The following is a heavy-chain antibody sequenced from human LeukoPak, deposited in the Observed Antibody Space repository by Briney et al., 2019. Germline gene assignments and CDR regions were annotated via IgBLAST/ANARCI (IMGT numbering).Heavy chain of an antibody. Sequence: GRSLRLSCAASGFTFDDYAMHWVRQAPGKGLEWVSGISWNSGSIGYANSVKGRFTISRVNAKNSLYLQMNSLRAEDTALYYCAKALLPHYYDSSGYSPAFDYWGQGTLVTVSS. D-gene: IGHD3-22*01. J-gene: IGHJ4*02. CDR1: GFTFDDYA. CDR3: AKALLPHYYDSSGYSPAFDY. V-gene: IGHV3-9*01. CDR2: ISWNSGSI.